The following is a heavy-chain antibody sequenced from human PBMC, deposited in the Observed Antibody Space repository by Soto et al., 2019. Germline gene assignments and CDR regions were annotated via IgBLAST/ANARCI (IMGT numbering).Heavy chain of an antibody. J-gene: IGHJ4*02. CDR3: ARTTYYNALDY. D-gene: IGHD3-22*01. Sequence: TSETLCLTCTVSGGSVISGSDYWSWIRQPPGKGLEWIGYIYYSGSTNYNPSLKSRVTISVDTSKNQFSLKLSSVTAADTAVYYCARTTYYNALDYWGQGTLVTVSS. V-gene: IGHV4-61*01. CDR2: IYYSGST. CDR1: GGSVISGSDY.